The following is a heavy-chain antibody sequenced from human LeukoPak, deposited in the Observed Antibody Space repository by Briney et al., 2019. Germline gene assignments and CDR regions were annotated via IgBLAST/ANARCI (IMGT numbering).Heavy chain of an antibody. D-gene: IGHD2-2*01. CDR1: GGSISSSNW. V-gene: IGHV4-4*02. CDR3: ARAQSSYCSSTSCAYNWFDP. Sequence: SETLSLTCAVSGGSISSSNWWSWVRQPPGEGLEWIGEIYHSGSTNYNPSLKSRVTISADKSKNQFSLKLSSVTAADTAVYYCARAQSSYCSSTSCAYNWFDPWGQGTLVTVSS. J-gene: IGHJ5*02. CDR2: IYHSGST.